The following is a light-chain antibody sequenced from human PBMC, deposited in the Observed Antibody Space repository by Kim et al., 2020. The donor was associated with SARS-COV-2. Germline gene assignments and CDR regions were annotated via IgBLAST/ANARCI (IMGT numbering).Light chain of an antibody. CDR2: LAS. J-gene: IGKJ2*01. CDR3: KQDYSTPYT. Sequence: SATTRCEPRQGVLYGSNKKCHLSCYHQKQGQPPKLLIYLASTRGSGVPSRVSGSGSGTDFTPTTNSLQAEDVAVYYCKQDYSTPYTFGQGTKLEF. V-gene: IGKV4-1*01. CDR1: QGVLYGSNKKCH.